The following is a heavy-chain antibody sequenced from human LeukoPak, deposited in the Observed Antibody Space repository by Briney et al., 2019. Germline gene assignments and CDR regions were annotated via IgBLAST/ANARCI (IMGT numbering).Heavy chain of an antibody. Sequence: SETPSLTCSVSGGSISSSSHFWGWIRQPPGKGLEWIGSIYYSGNTYYNPSLKSRVTMSIDTSENHFSLKVTSVTAADTAIYYCARHENIVVVASATAFDYWGQGTLVTVSS. CDR2: IYYSGNT. J-gene: IGHJ4*02. D-gene: IGHD2-15*01. CDR1: GGSISSSSHF. V-gene: IGHV4-39*01. CDR3: ARHENIVVVASATAFDY.